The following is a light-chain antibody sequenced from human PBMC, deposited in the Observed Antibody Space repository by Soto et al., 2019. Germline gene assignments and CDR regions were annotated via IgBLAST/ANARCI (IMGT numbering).Light chain of an antibody. V-gene: IGLV1-44*01. J-gene: IGLJ2*01. CDR3: AAWDDSLNGVV. Sequence: QSVLTQPPSASGTPGQRVTISCSGSNFNIGRNSVNWYQQLPGAGPKLLIYSYNQRPSGVPDRFSGSKSGTSASLAISGVQSEAEADYYCAAWDDSLNGVVFGGGTKLTVL. CDR1: NFNIGRNS. CDR2: SYN.